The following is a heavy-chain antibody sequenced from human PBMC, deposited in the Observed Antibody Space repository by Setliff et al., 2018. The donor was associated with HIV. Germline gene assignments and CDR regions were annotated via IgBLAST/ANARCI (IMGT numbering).Heavy chain of an antibody. V-gene: IGHV3-7*01. J-gene: IGHJ4*01. Sequence: PGESLKISCEASGFMFGTNWMSWVRQAPGKGPEWLANINQDGSDKYYMYSVKGRFTISRDNAKNSLYLQMNSLRADGTAIYYCARGGASSLPLDYWGHGTLVTVSS. CDR2: INQDGSDK. CDR3: ARGGASSLPLDY. D-gene: IGHD6-13*01. CDR1: GFMFGTNW.